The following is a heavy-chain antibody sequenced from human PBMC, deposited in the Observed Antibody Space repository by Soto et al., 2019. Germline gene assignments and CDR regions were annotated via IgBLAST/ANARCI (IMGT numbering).Heavy chain of an antibody. CDR3: ARSEDIVVVEADPNSGMDV. D-gene: IGHD2-15*01. CDR2: INSDGKST. J-gene: IGHJ6*02. Sequence: EVLLMESGGGLVQPGGSLRLSCAASGFTFSSYWMHWVRQAPGKGLVWVSRINSDGKSTNYADSVKGRFTISRDNAKNTLYLQMNSLRGEDTAVYYCARSEDIVVVEADPNSGMDVWGQGTTVTVSS. CDR1: GFTFSSYW. V-gene: IGHV3-74*01.